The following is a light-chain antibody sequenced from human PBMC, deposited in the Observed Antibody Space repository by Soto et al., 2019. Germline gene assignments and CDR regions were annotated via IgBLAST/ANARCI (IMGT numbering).Light chain of an antibody. Sequence: PGERVTLSCTASQSVSSSYLTWYQQKPGQAPRLLIYCASTRATSIPDRFSGSGCGTDFTLTIRRLEPEDFAVYYCQQYGSSYPWTFGQGTKVDIK. CDR2: CAS. CDR1: QSVSSSY. J-gene: IGKJ1*01. CDR3: QQYGSSYPWT. V-gene: IGKV3-20*01.